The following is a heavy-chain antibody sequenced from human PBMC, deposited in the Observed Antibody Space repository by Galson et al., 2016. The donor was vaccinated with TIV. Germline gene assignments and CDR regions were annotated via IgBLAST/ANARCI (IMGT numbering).Heavy chain of an antibody. V-gene: IGHV1-2*04. Sequence: SVKVSCKASGFTFIGYYIHWVRQAPGQGLEWMGWIDPDSGTTNYAQKFQGWVTMTRGTSVATASMELSRLTSEDTAVYYCALVTPRIFSWGQGTLVTVSS. CDR1: GFTFIGYY. CDR2: IDPDSGTT. CDR3: ALVTPRIFS. D-gene: IGHD4-23*01. J-gene: IGHJ4*02.